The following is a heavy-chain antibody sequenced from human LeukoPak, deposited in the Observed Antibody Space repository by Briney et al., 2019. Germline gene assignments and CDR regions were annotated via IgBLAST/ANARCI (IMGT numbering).Heavy chain of an antibody. CDR1: GFTFSSHW. Sequence: GGSLRLSCAASGFTFSSHWMTWVRQAPGKGLEWVANINEDGSGKYYVDSVKGRFTISRDNAENSVHLQMNSLRAEDTAVYYCARDPAFGAFDVWGRGTVVTVSS. V-gene: IGHV3-7*01. J-gene: IGHJ3*01. CDR2: INEDGSGK. D-gene: IGHD3-10*01. CDR3: ARDPAFGAFDV.